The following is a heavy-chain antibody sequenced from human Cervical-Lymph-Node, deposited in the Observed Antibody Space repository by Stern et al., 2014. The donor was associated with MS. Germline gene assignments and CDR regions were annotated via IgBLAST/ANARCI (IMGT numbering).Heavy chain of an antibody. D-gene: IGHD1-1*01. CDR2: ISAYNGNT. V-gene: IGHV1-18*01. Sequence: QMQLVQSGNEVKKPGASVKVSCEASGYTFTSYGISWVRQAPGQGLEWMGWISAYNGNTNYEQKFQDRVTMTTDTSTSTVYMELRNLRSDDAALYYYARAAGILDFWGQGTLVTVSS. CDR1: GYTFTSYG. J-gene: IGHJ4*02. CDR3: ARAAGILDF.